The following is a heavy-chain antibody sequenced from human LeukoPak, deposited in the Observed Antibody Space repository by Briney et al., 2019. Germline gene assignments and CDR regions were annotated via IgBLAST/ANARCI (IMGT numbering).Heavy chain of an antibody. CDR2: ISYDGSNK. CDR3: ARELYGDYSGAYDY. V-gene: IGHV3-30-3*01. CDR1: GFTFSSYA. D-gene: IGHD4-17*01. Sequence: PGGSLRLSCAASGFTFSSYAMHWVRQAPGKGLKWVAVISYDGSNKYYADSVKGRFTISRDNSKNTLYLQMNSLRAEDTAVYYCARELYGDYSGAYDYWGQGTLVTVSS. J-gene: IGHJ4*02.